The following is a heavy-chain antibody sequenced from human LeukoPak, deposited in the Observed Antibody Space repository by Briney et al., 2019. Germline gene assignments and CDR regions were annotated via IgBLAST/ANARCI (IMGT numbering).Heavy chain of an antibody. CDR2: IYYSGST. Sequence: GSLRLSCAASGFTFSSYSMNWVRQPPGKGLEWIGSIYYSGSTYYNPSLKSRVTISVDTSKNQFSLKLSSVTAADTAVYYCAREPGYDSSGYYYVDYFDYWGQGTLVTVSS. D-gene: IGHD3-22*01. CDR3: AREPGYDSSGYYYVDYFDY. V-gene: IGHV4-39*07. J-gene: IGHJ4*02. CDR1: GFTFSSYS.